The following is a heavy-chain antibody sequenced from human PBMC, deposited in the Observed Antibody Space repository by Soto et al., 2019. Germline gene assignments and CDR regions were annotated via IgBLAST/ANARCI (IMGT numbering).Heavy chain of an antibody. CDR1: GYTFIGYY. CDR3: ARDYGYSYGYSDY. Sequence: GASVKVSCKASGYTFIGYYMHWVRQAPGQGFEWMGWISAYNGNTNYAQNLQGRVTMTTDTSTSTAYMELRSLRSDDTAVYYCARDYGYSYGYSDYWGQGTLVTVSS. D-gene: IGHD5-18*01. J-gene: IGHJ4*02. CDR2: ISAYNGNT. V-gene: IGHV1-18*04.